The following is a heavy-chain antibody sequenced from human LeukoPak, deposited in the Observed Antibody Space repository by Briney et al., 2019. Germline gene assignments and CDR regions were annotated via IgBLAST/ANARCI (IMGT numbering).Heavy chain of an antibody. D-gene: IGHD2-15*01. CDR1: GFTFNIYW. CDR3: ARDRSRWSIAPDADV. J-gene: IGHJ6*02. Sequence: GGSLILSCAASGFTFNIYWMHWVRQAPGKGLVWVSRINSDGTITNYADPVKGRFTVSRDNAKNTLYLQMNSLRAEDTAVYYCARDRSRWSIAPDADVWGQGTTVTVSS. CDR2: INSDGTIT. V-gene: IGHV3-74*01.